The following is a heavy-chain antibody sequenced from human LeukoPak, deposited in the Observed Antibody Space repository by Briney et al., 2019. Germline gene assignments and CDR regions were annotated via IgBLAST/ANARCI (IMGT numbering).Heavy chain of an antibody. CDR2: IDKSGNT. Sequence: SETLSLTCTVSGYSLSNYYWSWIRLPPEKGLEWIGYIDKSGNTNYNPSLRSGLSISVDTSKNQLPLKLSSVTAAETAVYYWARVPTRRCNDGDCHPIFDFWGQGSLVTVSS. J-gene: IGHJ4*02. CDR1: GYSLSNYY. V-gene: IGHV4-59*01. D-gene: IGHD2-21*02. CDR3: ARVPTRRCNDGDCHPIFDF.